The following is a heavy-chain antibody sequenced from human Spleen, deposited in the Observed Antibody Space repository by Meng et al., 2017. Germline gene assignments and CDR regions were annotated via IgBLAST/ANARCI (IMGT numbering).Heavy chain of an antibody. V-gene: IGHV1-24*01. CDR3: ATSPYSSGWSHY. J-gene: IGHJ4*02. CDR1: GNTLSELS. Sequence: ASVKVSCKVSGNTLSELSMHWVRQAAGKGLEWLGGFDPEDGETIYAQNFQGRVTMIEDTSTDTAYMDLNSLRSDDTAVYYCATSPYSSGWSHYWGQGTLVTAPQ. CDR2: FDPEDGET. D-gene: IGHD6-19*01.